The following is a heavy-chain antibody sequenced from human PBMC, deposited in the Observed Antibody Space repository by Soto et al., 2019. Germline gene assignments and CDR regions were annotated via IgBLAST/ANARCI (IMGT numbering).Heavy chain of an antibody. J-gene: IGHJ4*02. CDR2: IKTKTEGGTT. Sequence: LRLSCAASGLTFSDAWMSWVRQAPGKGLEWVGRIKTKTEGGTTDFVAPVKGRFTISRGDSKNTLYLQMNSLKTEDTAVYYCTTASGSYYGEDYWGQGTLVTVSS. V-gene: IGHV3-15*01. CDR3: TTASGSYYGEDY. D-gene: IGHD1-26*01. CDR1: GLTFSDAW.